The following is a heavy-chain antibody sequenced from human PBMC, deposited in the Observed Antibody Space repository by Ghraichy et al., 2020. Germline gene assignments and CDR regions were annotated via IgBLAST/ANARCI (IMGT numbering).Heavy chain of an antibody. V-gene: IGHV4-59*01. D-gene: IGHD1-1*01. J-gene: IGHJ3*02. CDR2: IYYSGST. Sequence: SETLSLTCTVSGGSISSYYWSWIRQPPGKGLEWIGYIYYSGSTNYNPSLKSRVTISVDTSKNQFSLKLSSVTAADTAVYYCARWVQLEVMGNDAFDIWGQGTMVTVSS. CDR1: GGSISSYY. CDR3: ARWVQLEVMGNDAFDI.